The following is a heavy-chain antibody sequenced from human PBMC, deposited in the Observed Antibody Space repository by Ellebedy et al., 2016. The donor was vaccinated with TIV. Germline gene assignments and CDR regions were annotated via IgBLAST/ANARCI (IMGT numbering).Heavy chain of an antibody. J-gene: IGHJ4*02. Sequence: GESLKISXAASGFTFSSYGMHWVRQAPGKGLEWVAVIWYDGSNKYYADSVKGRFTISRDNSKNTLYLQMNSLRAEDTAVYYCARDLEHDYGDYYFDYWGQGTLVTVSS. V-gene: IGHV3-33*01. CDR3: ARDLEHDYGDYYFDY. D-gene: IGHD4-17*01. CDR1: GFTFSSYG. CDR2: IWYDGSNK.